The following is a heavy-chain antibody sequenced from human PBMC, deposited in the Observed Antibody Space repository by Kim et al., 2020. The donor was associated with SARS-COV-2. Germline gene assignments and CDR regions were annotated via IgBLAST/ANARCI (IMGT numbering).Heavy chain of an antibody. V-gene: IGHV1-69*13. CDR1: GGTFSSYA. J-gene: IGHJ6*02. D-gene: IGHD5-12*01. CDR3: ARSWWLRPTAHPYYYYGMDI. CDR2: IIPIFGTA. Sequence: SVKVSCKASGGTFSSYAISWVRQAPGQGLEWMGGIIPIFGTANYAQKFQGRVTITADESTSTAYMELSSLRSEDTAVYYCARSWWLRPTAHPYYYYGMDIWGQRTTVTVSS.